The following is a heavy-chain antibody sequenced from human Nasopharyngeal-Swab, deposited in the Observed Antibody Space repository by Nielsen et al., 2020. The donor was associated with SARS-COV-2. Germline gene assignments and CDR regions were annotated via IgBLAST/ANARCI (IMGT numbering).Heavy chain of an antibody. Sequence: SETLSLTCTVSGGSIGTYYWSWIRQPPGKGLEWIGYIYYTGSTMYNPSLKGRVTLSVDTSENQFSLRLTSVTAADSAVYYCARQDVSGSYRFMVYWGQGILVTVSS. J-gene: IGHJ4*02. D-gene: IGHD3-16*02. CDR2: IYYTGST. CDR1: GGSIGTYY. V-gene: IGHV4-59*08. CDR3: ARQDVSGSYRFMVY.